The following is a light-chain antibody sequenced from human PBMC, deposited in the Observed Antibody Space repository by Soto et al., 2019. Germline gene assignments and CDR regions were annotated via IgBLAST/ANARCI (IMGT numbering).Light chain of an antibody. V-gene: IGKV3-20*01. Sequence: DIVLRKPPGTLPLSPGKRPPLPCWASQSVGKNYLAWYQQKPGQAPRLLIYHASSRATGIPDRFSGSGSGTDFTLTISRLEPEDFAVYYCQQYGWSPPITFGQGTRLEIK. J-gene: IGKJ5*01. CDR1: QSVGKNY. CDR2: HAS. CDR3: QQYGWSPPIT.